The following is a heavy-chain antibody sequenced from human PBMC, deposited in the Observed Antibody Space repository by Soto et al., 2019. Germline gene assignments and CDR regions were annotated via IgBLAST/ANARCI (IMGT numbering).Heavy chain of an antibody. Sequence: GGSLRLSCAASGFTFSSYAMHWVRQAPGKGLGWVAVISYDGSNKYYADSVKGRFTISRDNSKNTLYLQMNSLRAEDTAVYYCARDYYDSSGNFDYWGQGTLVTVSS. CDR1: GFTFSSYA. CDR2: ISYDGSNK. J-gene: IGHJ4*02. V-gene: IGHV3-30-3*01. CDR3: ARDYYDSSGNFDY. D-gene: IGHD3-22*01.